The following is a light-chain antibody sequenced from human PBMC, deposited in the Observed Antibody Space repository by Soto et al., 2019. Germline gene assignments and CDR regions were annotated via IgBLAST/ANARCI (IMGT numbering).Light chain of an antibody. Sequence: QSALAQPPSASGSPGQSVTFSCTGTSSDIASYDYVSWYQQHPGKAPKLIIYEVTKRPSGVPDRFSGSKSGSTASLTVSGLQAEDEADYYCSSYAGSNNVVFGGGTKVTVL. V-gene: IGLV2-8*01. CDR3: SSYAGSNNVV. J-gene: IGLJ2*01. CDR2: EVT. CDR1: SSDIASYDY.